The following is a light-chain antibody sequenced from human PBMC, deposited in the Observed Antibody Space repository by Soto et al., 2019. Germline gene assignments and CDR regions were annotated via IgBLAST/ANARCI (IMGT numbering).Light chain of an antibody. Sequence: EIVLTQSPATLSLSPGERATLSCRASQSISSFLAWYQQKSGQAPKLLIYDASNVAPGIPARFSGSGSGTDFTLTISSLEPEDFAVYYCQHRSNWLGTFGPGTKVDIK. CDR3: QHRSNWLGT. CDR2: DAS. J-gene: IGKJ3*01. CDR1: QSISSF. V-gene: IGKV3-11*01.